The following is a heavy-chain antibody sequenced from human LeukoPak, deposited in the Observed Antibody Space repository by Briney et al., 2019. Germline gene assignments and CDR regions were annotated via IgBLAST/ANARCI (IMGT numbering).Heavy chain of an antibody. CDR2: IRASGGDT. CDR3: ARDPNGDYLGAFDF. D-gene: IGHD4-17*01. CDR1: GFTVSSNY. J-gene: IGHJ3*01. V-gene: IGHV3-23*01. Sequence: PGGSLRLSCAASGFTVSSNYMIWVRQAPGKGLEWVSAIRASGGDTFYADSVRGRFTISRDNSKNTLYVQMNSLRAEDTAVYYCARDPNGDYLGAFDFWGQGTMVTVSS.